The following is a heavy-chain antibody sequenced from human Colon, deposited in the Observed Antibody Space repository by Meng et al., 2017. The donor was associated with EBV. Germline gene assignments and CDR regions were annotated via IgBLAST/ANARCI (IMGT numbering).Heavy chain of an antibody. V-gene: IGHV4-39*01. J-gene: IGHJ4*02. CDR1: GGSLDNSDYF. CDR3: ARHVYGDSYGF. D-gene: IGHD4-17*01. CDR2: VRYSGTA. Sequence: QLQLQESGPGLVKPSETRSLTCLASGGSLDNSDYFWDGIRQTPGKGLEWIGSVRYSGTAYYNPSLTSRVTISVDTSKNQFSLNLSSLTAADTAVYYCARHVYGDSYGFWGQGTLVTVSS.